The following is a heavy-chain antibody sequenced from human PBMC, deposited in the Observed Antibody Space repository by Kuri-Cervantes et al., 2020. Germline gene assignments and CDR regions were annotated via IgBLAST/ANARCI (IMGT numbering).Heavy chain of an antibody. Sequence: GESLKISCKGSGYDFSSYWIGWVRQMPGKGLEWMGIIYPADSDTKYTPSFEGQVTFSADKSFNIAYLEWSGLRASDSAMYYCARHANPYCVGANCYATPPDFWGQGTLVTVSS. J-gene: IGHJ4*02. CDR1: GYDFSSYW. CDR3: ARHANPYCVGANCYATPPDF. V-gene: IGHV5-51*01. CDR2: IYPADSDT. D-gene: IGHD4/OR15-4a*01.